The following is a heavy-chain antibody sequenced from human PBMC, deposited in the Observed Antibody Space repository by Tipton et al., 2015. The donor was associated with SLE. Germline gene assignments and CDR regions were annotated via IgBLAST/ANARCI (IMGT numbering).Heavy chain of an antibody. CDR1: GYSISSGYY. D-gene: IGHD2-15*01. CDR3: ARDRVGYCSGGSCYRGTITYDYGMDV. J-gene: IGHJ6*02. V-gene: IGHV4-38-2*02. CDR2: IYHSGST. Sequence: TLSLTCTVSGYSISSGYYWGWIRQPPGKGLEWIGSIYHSGSTYYNPSLKSRVTISVDTSKNQFSLKLSSVTAADTAVYYCARDRVGYCSGGSCYRGTITYDYGMDVWGQGTTVTVSS.